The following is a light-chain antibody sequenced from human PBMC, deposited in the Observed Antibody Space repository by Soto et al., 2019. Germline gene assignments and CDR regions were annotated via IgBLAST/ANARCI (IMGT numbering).Light chain of an antibody. V-gene: IGLV2-11*01. CDR1: SSDVGGYNY. CDR2: DVS. Sequence: QSVLTQPRSVSGSPGQSVTISCTGTSSDVGGYNYVSWYQQHPGKAPKLMIYDVSKRPSGVPDRFSGSKSGNTASLAISGLQSEDEADYYCAAWDDSLNGLVFGGGTKVTVL. J-gene: IGLJ2*01. CDR3: AAWDDSLNGLV.